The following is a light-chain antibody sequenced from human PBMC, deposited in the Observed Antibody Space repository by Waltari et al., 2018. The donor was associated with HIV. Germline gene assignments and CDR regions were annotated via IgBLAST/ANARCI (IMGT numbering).Light chain of an antibody. Sequence: SYELTQPPSVSVSPGPTARITCPGAALPKQYAFWYQQKPGQAPVLVIYKDRERPSGIPERFSGSSSGTTVTLTISGVQAEDEADYYCQSPDSGTYVVFGGGTKLTVL. CDR1: ALPKQY. V-gene: IGLV3-25*03. CDR3: QSPDSGTYVV. CDR2: KDR. J-gene: IGLJ2*01.